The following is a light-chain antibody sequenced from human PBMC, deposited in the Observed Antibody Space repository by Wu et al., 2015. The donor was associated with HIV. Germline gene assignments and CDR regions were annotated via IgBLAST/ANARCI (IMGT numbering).Light chain of an antibody. Sequence: EIVLTQSPGTLSLSPGETATFSCRASQTVSSRNLAWYQQTPGQPPRLLIYGASSRATGIPDRFSGSGSGADFTLTINXLEPEDFAVYYCQHYGSSQWTFGLRDQGRKSN. CDR1: QTVSSRN. CDR3: QHYGSSQWT. J-gene: IGKJ1*01. V-gene: IGKV3-20*01. CDR2: GAS.